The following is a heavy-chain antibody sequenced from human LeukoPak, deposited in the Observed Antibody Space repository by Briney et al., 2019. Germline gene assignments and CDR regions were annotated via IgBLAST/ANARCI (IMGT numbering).Heavy chain of an antibody. Sequence: SETLSLTCAVSGYSISSGYYWGWFRQPPGKGLEWIGSIYHSGSTYYNPSLKSRVTISVDTSKNQFSLKLSSVTAADTAVYYCAKDRGYSGYSDAFDIWGQGTMVTVSS. D-gene: IGHD5-12*01. CDR3: AKDRGYSGYSDAFDI. V-gene: IGHV4-38-2*02. J-gene: IGHJ3*02. CDR1: GYSISSGYY. CDR2: IYHSGST.